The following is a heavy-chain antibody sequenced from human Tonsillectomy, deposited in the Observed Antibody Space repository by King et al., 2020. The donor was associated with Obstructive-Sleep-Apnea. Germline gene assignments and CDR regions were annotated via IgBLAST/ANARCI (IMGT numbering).Heavy chain of an antibody. Sequence: QLVQSGAEVKKPGASVKVSCKASGYTFTGYYIHWVRQAPGHGLEWMGWINPYSGGTNYAQKFQGRVTMTRETSISTAYMELSSLRSDDTAVYYCATGAVATATFYFDYWGQGTLVTVSS. CDR1: GYTFTGYY. CDR2: INPYSGGT. J-gene: IGHJ4*02. CDR3: ATGAVATATFYFDY. V-gene: IGHV1-2*02. D-gene: IGHD4-17*01.